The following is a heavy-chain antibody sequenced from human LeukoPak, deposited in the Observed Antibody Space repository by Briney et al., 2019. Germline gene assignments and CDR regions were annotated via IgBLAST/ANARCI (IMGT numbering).Heavy chain of an antibody. D-gene: IGHD6-13*01. V-gene: IGHV3-20*04. CDR3: ARGTSIAVVGTESDH. Sequence: GGSLRLSCAASGFTFADYGMSWVRQAPGKGLEWVSGINWNGGSTGYADSVKGRFTISRDNAKNSLYLQMNSLRAEDTALYYCARGTSIAVVGTESDHWGQGTLVTVSS. J-gene: IGHJ4*02. CDR2: INWNGGST. CDR1: GFTFADYG.